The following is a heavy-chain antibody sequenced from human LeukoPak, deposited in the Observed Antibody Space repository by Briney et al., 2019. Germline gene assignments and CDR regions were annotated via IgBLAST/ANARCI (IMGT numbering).Heavy chain of an antibody. CDR2: IWYDGSNK. CDR1: GFTFSSYG. V-gene: IGHV3-33*01. CDR3: ARLYCTNGVCYRDY. Sequence: GGFLRLSCAASGFTFSSYGMHWVRQAPGKGLEWVAVIWYDGSNKYYADSVKGRFTISRDNSKNTLYLQMNSLRAEDTAVYYCARLYCTNGVCYRDYWGQGTLVTVSS. J-gene: IGHJ4*02. D-gene: IGHD2-8*01.